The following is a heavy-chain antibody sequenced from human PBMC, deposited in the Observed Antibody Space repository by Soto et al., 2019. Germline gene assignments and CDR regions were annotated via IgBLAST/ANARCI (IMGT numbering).Heavy chain of an antibody. CDR2: VSHDGRNT. J-gene: IGHJ4*02. D-gene: IGHD6-19*01. CDR3: AKGGLQWLVTSDFNY. CDR1: GFTFSDYA. Sequence: VQLVESGGGVVQPGRSLRLSCAASGFTFSDYAMHWVRQAPGKGLEWVAVVSHDGRNTHYADSVKGRFTISRDSSKNTVSLEMTILRAEDTAVYYCAKGGLQWLVTSDFNYWGQGALVTVSS. V-gene: IGHV3-30*18.